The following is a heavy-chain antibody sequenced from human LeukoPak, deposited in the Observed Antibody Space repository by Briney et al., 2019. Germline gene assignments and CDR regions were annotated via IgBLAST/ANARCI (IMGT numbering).Heavy chain of an antibody. CDR2: ISYSGST. CDR3: ARDAYNRNLDY. CDR1: GDSIRTNY. D-gene: IGHD1-14*01. Sequence: PSKTLSLTCTVSGDSIRTNYWTWIRQPPGKGLEWIGYISYSGSTNYNPSLKSRVTISRDTSKNQFSLKLTSVTAADTAVYYCARDAYNRNLDYWGQGTLVTVSS. J-gene: IGHJ4*02. V-gene: IGHV4-59*01.